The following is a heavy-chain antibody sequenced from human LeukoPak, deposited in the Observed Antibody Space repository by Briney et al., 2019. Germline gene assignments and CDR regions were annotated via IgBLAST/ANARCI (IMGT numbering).Heavy chain of an antibody. D-gene: IGHD2-2*01. CDR1: GYTFTSYG. CDR2: ISAYNGNT. Sequence: EASVKVSCKASGYTFTSYGISWVRQAPGQGLEWMGWISAYNGNTNYAQKLQGTVTMTTDTSTSTAYMELRSLRSDDTAVYYCARDAVVVPAAIAGATTNFDYWGQGTLVTVSS. CDR3: ARDAVVVPAAIAGATTNFDY. J-gene: IGHJ4*02. V-gene: IGHV1-18*01.